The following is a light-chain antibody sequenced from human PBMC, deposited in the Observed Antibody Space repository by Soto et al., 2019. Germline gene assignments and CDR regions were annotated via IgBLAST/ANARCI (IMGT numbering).Light chain of an antibody. CDR1: SSDIGAYDS. Sequence: QSALTQPASVSGSPGQSITIPCTGTSSDIGAYDSVSWYQQYPDKAPKLIIYDVANRPSGVSDRLSGSKSGNTASLTISGLQAEDEADYYCTSYTTFSTLVLGGGTQLTVL. CDR3: TSYTTFSTLV. J-gene: IGLJ2*01. CDR2: DVA. V-gene: IGLV2-14*01.